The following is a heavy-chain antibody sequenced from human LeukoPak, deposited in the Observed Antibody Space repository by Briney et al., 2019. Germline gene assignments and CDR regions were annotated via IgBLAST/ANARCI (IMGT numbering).Heavy chain of an antibody. CDR2: IKQDGSEK. CDR3: ARVIFGVVIIPYFDS. D-gene: IGHD3-3*01. J-gene: IGHJ4*02. Sequence: PGGSLRLSCAASGFTVSSNYMSWVRQAPGKGLEWVANIKQDGSEKFYVDSVKGRFTISRDNAKNSLYLQKNSLRGEDTAVYYCARVIFGVVIIPYFDSWGQEILVTVSS. V-gene: IGHV3-7*01. CDR1: GFTVSSNY.